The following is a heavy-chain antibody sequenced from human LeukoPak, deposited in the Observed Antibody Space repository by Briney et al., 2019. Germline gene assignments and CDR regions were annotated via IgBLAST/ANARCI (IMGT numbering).Heavy chain of an antibody. CDR3: ARASRGSYGPDP. CDR2: LYYSGSS. J-gene: IGHJ5*02. V-gene: IGHV4-61*08. D-gene: IGHD3-10*01. CDR1: GASVSSGGYY. Sequence: PSETLSLTCTASGASVSSGGYYWSWIRQPPGKGLEWIGYLYYSGSSNYSPSLKSRVTIAIDTSKNQFSLELTSVTSADTAVYYCARASRGSYGPDPWGQGTLVTVSS.